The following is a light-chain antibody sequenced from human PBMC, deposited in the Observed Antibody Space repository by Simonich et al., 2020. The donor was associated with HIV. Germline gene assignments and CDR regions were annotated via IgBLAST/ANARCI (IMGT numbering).Light chain of an antibody. V-gene: IGKV1-5*03. J-gene: IGKJ1*01. Sequence: DIQMTQSPSSLSASVGDRVTITCRASHSIISWLAWYQQKSGKAPKLLIYKASSLKSGVPSRFSGSGSGTEFSLTISSLQPDDFATYFCQQYNSYTWTFGQGTKVEIK. CDR1: HSIISW. CDR3: QQYNSYTWT. CDR2: KAS.